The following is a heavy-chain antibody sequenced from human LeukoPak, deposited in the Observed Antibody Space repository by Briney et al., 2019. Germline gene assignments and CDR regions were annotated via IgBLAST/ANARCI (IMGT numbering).Heavy chain of an antibody. J-gene: IGHJ4*02. D-gene: IGHD6-13*01. CDR2: IYYSGTT. V-gene: IGHV4-59*01. CDR3: ARGVYIAAAQYGY. CDR1: GGSISSYY. Sequence: SETLSLTCTVSGGSISSYYWGWIRQPPGKGLEWIGYIYYSGTTNYNSSLKSRVTIAVDTSKNQFSLKLSSVTAADTAVYYCARGVYIAAAQYGYWGQGTLVTVSS.